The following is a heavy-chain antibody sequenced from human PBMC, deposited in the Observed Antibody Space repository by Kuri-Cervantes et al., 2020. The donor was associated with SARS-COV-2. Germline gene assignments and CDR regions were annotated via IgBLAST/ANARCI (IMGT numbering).Heavy chain of an antibody. J-gene: IGHJ3*02. D-gene: IGHD3-3*01. CDR3: ARDFVSGWRDAFDI. CDR2: IYTSGST. V-gene: IGHV4-4*07. CDR1: GGSISGYY. Sequence: SETLSLTCTVSGGSISGYYWSWIRQPAGKGLEWIGRIYTSGSTNYNPSLKSRVTMSVDTSKNQFSLKLSSVTAADTAVYYCARDFVSGWRDAFDIWGQGTMVTVSS.